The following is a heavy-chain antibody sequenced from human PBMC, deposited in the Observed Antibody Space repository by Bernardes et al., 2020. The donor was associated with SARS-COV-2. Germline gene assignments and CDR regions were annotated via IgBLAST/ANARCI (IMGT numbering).Heavy chain of an antibody. J-gene: IGHJ4*02. CDR1: GDSVSSSSSS. Sequence: SQTLSLTCAISGDSVSSSSSSWHWIRQSPSRGLEWLGGTYYRSKWYTDYAVSVRSRITINPDTSKNQFSLHLNSVTPEDTAVYYCARVEGSAWYFDYWGQGTLVTVSS. CDR2: TYYRSKWYT. CDR3: ARVEGSAWYFDY. D-gene: IGHD6-19*01. V-gene: IGHV6-1*01.